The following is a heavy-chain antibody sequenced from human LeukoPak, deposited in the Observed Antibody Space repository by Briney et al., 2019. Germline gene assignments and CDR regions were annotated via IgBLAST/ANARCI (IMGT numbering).Heavy chain of an antibody. CDR2: FDPEDGET. V-gene: IGHV1-24*01. D-gene: IGHD6-13*01. CDR1: GYTLTELS. J-gene: IGHJ4*02. CDR3: ATQVGIAAAADSAIPFDY. Sequence: GASVKVSCKVSGYTLTELSMHWVRQAPGKGLEWMGGFDPEDGETIYAQKFQGRVTMTEDTSTDTAYMELSSLRSEDTAVYYCATQVGIAAAADSAIPFDYWGQGNLVTVSS.